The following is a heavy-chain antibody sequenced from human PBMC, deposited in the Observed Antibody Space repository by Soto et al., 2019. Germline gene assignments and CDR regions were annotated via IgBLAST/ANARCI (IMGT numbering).Heavy chain of an antibody. D-gene: IGHD2-8*01. CDR2: ISKTSSNI. V-gene: IGHV3-21*01. CDR1: GFLFSSST. CDR3: ARDLGEMYAI. J-gene: IGHJ4*02. Sequence: GGSLRLSCRDSGFLFSSSTMTWVRQAPGKGLEWVSSISKTSSNIYYADSVKGRFTVSRDNAERSLFLHMNSLRAEDTAVYFCARDLGEMYAIWGQGTLVTVSS.